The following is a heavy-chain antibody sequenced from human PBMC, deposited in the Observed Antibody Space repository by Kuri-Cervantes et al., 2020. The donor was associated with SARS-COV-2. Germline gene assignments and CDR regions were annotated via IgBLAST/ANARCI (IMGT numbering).Heavy chain of an antibody. CDR1: GYTFTSYG. V-gene: IGHV1-18*04. CDR2: ISAYNGNT. J-gene: IGHJ4*02. Sequence: ALVKVSCKASGYTFTSYGISWVRQAPGQGLEWMGWISAYNGNTNYAQKLQGRVTMTTDTSTSTAYMELRSLRSDDTAVYYCARSPGSIVVVTAPDYWGQGTLVTVSS. CDR3: ARSPGSIVVVTAPDY. D-gene: IGHD2-21*02.